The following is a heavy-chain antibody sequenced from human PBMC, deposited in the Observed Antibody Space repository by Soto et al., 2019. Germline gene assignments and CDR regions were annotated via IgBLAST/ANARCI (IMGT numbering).Heavy chain of an antibody. Sequence: QVQLQESGPGLVKPSETLSLTCIVSGGSISNYYWSWIRQPPGKGLEWIGYIYYSGSTNYNPSLTSRATXRVXTXTNQFSLKLSSVTAADTAVYYCARHRYSYGVYYFDYWGQGTLVTVSS. V-gene: IGHV4-59*08. CDR3: ARHRYSYGVYYFDY. D-gene: IGHD5-18*01. CDR2: IYYSGST. CDR1: GGSISNYY. J-gene: IGHJ4*02.